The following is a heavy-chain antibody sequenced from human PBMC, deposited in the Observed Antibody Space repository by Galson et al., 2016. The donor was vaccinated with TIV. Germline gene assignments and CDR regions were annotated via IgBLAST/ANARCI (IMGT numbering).Heavy chain of an antibody. D-gene: IGHD3-22*01. Sequence: SVKVSCKASGYTFTSFDISWIRQAPGQGLEWMGWMSPASGNTGYAQKFRGRITMTRHPSSTTVYMELSGLTSEDTAVYYCARGHYYDTSGYSFDFWGQGTTVTVSS. CDR1: GYTFTSFD. CDR3: ARGHYYDTSGYSFDF. CDR2: MSPASGNT. V-gene: IGHV1-8*01. J-gene: IGHJ6*02.